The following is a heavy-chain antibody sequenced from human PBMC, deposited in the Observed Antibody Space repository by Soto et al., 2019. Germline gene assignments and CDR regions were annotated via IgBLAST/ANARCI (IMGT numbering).Heavy chain of an antibody. Sequence: VSLTCSFSGASVRSGDYYWSCIRQAPGKGLEWIGYIYNSGGSYYNPSLKGRLTISIDTSKNQFSLKLNSVTAADTAIYYCVGTGTKDDDWGRGTLVTVYS. D-gene: IGHD1-1*01. CDR2: IYNSGGS. J-gene: IGHJ4*02. CDR1: GASVRSGDYY. CDR3: VGTGTKDDD. V-gene: IGHV4-30-4*01.